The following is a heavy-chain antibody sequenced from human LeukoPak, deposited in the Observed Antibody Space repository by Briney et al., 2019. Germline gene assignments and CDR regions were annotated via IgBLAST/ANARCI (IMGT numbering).Heavy chain of an antibody. CDR1: GYTFTGYY. J-gene: IGHJ3*02. D-gene: IGHD5-12*01. Sequence: RASVKVSCKASGYTFTGYYIHWVRQAPGQGLEWMGWIDPNSGGTNYAQKFQGRVTMTRDTSISTAYMELSRLRSDDTAVYYCARSGYDAGLDIWGQGTMVTVSS. V-gene: IGHV1-2*02. CDR3: ARSGYDAGLDI. CDR2: IDPNSGGT.